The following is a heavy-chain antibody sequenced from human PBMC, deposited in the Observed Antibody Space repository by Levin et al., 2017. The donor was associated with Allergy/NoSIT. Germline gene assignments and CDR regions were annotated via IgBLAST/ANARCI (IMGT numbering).Heavy chain of an antibody. CDR3: ASAYSPLANQIDY. CDR1: GYTFTGYY. Sequence: GESLKISCKASGYTFTGYYMHWVRQAPGQGLEWMGWINPNSGGTNYAQKFQGRVTMTRDTSISTAYMELSRLRSDDTAVYYCASAYSPLANQIDYWGQGTLVTVSS. J-gene: IGHJ4*02. D-gene: IGHD6-13*01. CDR2: INPNSGGT. V-gene: IGHV1-2*02.